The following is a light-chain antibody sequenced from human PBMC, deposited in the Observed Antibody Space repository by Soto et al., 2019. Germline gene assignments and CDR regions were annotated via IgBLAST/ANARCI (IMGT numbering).Light chain of an antibody. CDR3: SSYTSSSTVV. CDR1: SSDVGGYDY. Sequence: QSALTQPRSVSGSPGQSLTISCTGSSSDVGGYDYVSWYQHHPGKAPKLIIYDVSNRPSGVSNRFSGSKSGNTASLTISGLQAEDEADYYCSSYTSSSTVVFGGGTKLTVL. CDR2: DVS. V-gene: IGLV2-14*03. J-gene: IGLJ2*01.